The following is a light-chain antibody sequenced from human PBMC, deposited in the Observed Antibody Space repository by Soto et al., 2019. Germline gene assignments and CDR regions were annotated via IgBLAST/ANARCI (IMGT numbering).Light chain of an antibody. CDR1: QSVRSN. CDR3: QQYNNWPPWT. CDR2: GAS. J-gene: IGKJ1*01. V-gene: IGKV3-15*01. Sequence: EIVMTQSPATLSVSPGERATLSCRASQSVRSNLAWYQQKPGQAPRLLIYGASTRATGIPARFSGSGSGTEFTLTIGSLQSEDFAVYYCQQYNNWPPWTFGQGTKVDNK.